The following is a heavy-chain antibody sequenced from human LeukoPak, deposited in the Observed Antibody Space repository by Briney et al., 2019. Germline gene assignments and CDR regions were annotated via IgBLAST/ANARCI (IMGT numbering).Heavy chain of an antibody. D-gene: IGHD6-19*01. CDR3: ARSSGWYTGFDY. CDR2: IRYDGSNK. V-gene: IGHV3-33*03. J-gene: IGHJ4*02. Sequence: PGRSLRLSCAASGFTFSSYGIHWVRQAPGKGLEWVTFIRYDGSNKYYADSVKGRFTISRDNAKNSLYLQMNSLRAEDTAAYYCARSSGWYTGFDYWGQGTLVTVSS. CDR1: GFTFSSYG.